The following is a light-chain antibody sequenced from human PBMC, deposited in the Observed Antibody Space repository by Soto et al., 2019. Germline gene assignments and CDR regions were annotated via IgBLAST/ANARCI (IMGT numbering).Light chain of an antibody. J-gene: IGKJ4*01. CDR1: QSIGSE. CDR2: KAS. V-gene: IGKV1-5*03. Sequence: DIQMTQSPSTLSASIGDRVTITCRASQSIGSELAWYQQKPGKAPNLLIYKASSLKSGVPSTFSGSGSGTAFSLTVSSLQPDDFATYYCLQYLTYPLTFGGGTTVEIK. CDR3: LQYLTYPLT.